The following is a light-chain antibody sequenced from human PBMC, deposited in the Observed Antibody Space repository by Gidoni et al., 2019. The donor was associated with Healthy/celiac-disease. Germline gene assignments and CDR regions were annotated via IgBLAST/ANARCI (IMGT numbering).Light chain of an antibody. CDR2: EVS. CDR1: SSDVGGYNY. CDR3: SSYTGSNLVV. J-gene: IGLJ2*01. Sequence: QSALTQPASVSGSPGQSITISCTGTSSDVGGYNYVSWYQQYPGKAPKLMIYEVSNRPSGVSNRFSGSKSGKTASLTISGLQAEDEADYYCSSYTGSNLVVFGGGTKVTVL. V-gene: IGLV2-14*01.